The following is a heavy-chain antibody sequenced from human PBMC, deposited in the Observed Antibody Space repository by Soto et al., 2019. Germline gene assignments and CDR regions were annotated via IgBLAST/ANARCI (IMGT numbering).Heavy chain of an antibody. Sequence: QVRLVQSGAELKKPGSSVKVSCKASGGTFNNYAISWVRQAPGQGLEWMGGVVPVFGTPNYAQRFQGRVTITADVSTSTVHMELSSLKSEDTAVYYCARNFNFYDSSGNYQHYYYYGMDMWGPGTTVTVTS. CDR3: ARNFNFYDSSGNYQHYYYYGMDM. D-gene: IGHD3-22*01. V-gene: IGHV1-69*01. CDR1: GGTFNNYA. CDR2: VVPVFGTP. J-gene: IGHJ6*02.